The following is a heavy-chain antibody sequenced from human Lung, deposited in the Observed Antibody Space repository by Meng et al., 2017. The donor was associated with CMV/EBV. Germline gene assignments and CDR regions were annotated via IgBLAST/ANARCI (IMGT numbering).Heavy chain of an antibody. J-gene: IGHJ4*02. CDR1: FTFGSSF. D-gene: IGHD6-19*01. Sequence: FTFGSSFIRCVLHAPGKGLGWVAVISYDGSNKYYADSVKGRFTISRDNSKNTLYLQMNSLRAEDTAVYYCAYSSAWYTVTSSCYFDYWGQGTLVTVSS. CDR2: ISYDGSNK. V-gene: IGHV3-30*03. CDR3: AYSSAWYTVTSSCYFDY.